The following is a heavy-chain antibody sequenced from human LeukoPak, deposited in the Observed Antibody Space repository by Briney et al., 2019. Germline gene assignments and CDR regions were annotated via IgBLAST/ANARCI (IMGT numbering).Heavy chain of an antibody. Sequence: GGSLRLSCAASGFTFSSYAMHWVRQAPGKGLEWVAVISYDGSNKYYADSVKGRFTISRDNSKNTLYLQMNSPRAEDTAVYYCARVGVAWDIVVVPAAGYFQHWGQGTLVTVSS. CDR3: ARVGVAWDIVVVPAAGYFQH. D-gene: IGHD2-2*01. CDR2: ISYDGSNK. J-gene: IGHJ1*01. CDR1: GFTFSSYA. V-gene: IGHV3-30*04.